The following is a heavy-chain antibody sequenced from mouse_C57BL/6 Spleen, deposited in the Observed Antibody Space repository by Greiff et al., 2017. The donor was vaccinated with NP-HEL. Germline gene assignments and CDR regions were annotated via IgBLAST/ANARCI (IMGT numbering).Heavy chain of an antibody. J-gene: IGHJ4*01. Sequence: QVQLQQSGAELAKPGASVKLSCKASGYTFTSYWMHWVKQRPGQGLEWIGYINPSSGYTKYNQKFKDKATLTADKSSSTAYMQLSSLTSEDSAVYYCSRYDYDGKGALDYWGQGTSVTVSS. CDR2: INPSSGYT. D-gene: IGHD2-4*01. CDR1: GYTFTSYW. V-gene: IGHV1-7*01. CDR3: SRYDYDGKGALDY.